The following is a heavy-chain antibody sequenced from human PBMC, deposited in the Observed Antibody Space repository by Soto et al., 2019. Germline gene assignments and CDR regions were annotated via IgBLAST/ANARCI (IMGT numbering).Heavy chain of an antibody. CDR2: ISGSGGST. Sequence: GVSLRLSCAASGFTFSSYAMSWVRQAPGKGLEWVSAISGSGGSTYYADSVKGRFTISRDNSKNTLYLQMNSLRAEDTAVYYCANPVVPAAMVQFDYWGQGTLVTVSS. CDR1: GFTFSSYA. J-gene: IGHJ4*02. D-gene: IGHD2-2*01. CDR3: ANPVVPAAMVQFDY. V-gene: IGHV3-23*01.